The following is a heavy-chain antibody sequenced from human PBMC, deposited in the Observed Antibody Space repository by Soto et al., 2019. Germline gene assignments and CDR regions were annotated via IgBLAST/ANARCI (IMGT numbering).Heavy chain of an antibody. CDR1: GGTFSNYA. CDR3: ARVVILVPTASTHYYYHMDV. J-gene: IGHJ6*02. D-gene: IGHD2-2*01. V-gene: IGHV1-69*01. Sequence: QVQLVQSGAEVGKPGSSVTVSCKASGGTFSNYAISWVRQAPGQGLEWMGGIIPIVGTGSYAQKFQGRVTITADEPTTTAYMELSSPRFEDTAVYYCARVVILVPTASTHYYYHMDVWGPGTTVTVSS. CDR2: IIPIVGTG.